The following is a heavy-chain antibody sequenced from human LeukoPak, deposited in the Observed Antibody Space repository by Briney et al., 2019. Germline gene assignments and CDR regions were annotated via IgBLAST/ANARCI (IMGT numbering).Heavy chain of an antibody. V-gene: IGHV1-18*01. J-gene: IGHJ5*02. D-gene: IGHD3-10*01. CDR1: GYTFTSYG. Sequence: ASVKVSCKASGYTFTSYGISWVRQAPGQGLEWMGWISAYNGNTNYAQKLQGRVTMTTDTSTSTAYMYLSRLRYDDTAVYYCARPLRVTMIRGAAFRASSDFDPWGQGTLITVSS. CDR3: ARPLRVTMIRGAAFRASSDFDP. CDR2: ISAYNGNT.